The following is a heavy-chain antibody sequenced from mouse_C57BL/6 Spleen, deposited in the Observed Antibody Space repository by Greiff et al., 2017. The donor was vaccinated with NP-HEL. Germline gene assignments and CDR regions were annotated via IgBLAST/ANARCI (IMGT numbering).Heavy chain of an antibody. CDR2: IDPENGDT. CDR3: TTPSRGNYGY. D-gene: IGHD2-1*01. V-gene: IGHV14-4*01. CDR1: GFNIKDDY. J-gene: IGHJ2*01. Sequence: EVQLQQSGAELVRPGASVKLSCTASGFNIKDDYMHWVKQRPEQGLEWIGWIDPENGDTEYASKFQGKATITADTSSNTAYLQLSSLTSEDTAVYYCTTPSRGNYGYWGQGTTLTVSS.